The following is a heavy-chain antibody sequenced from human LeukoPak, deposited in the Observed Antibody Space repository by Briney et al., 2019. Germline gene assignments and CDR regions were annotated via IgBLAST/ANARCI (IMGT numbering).Heavy chain of an antibody. J-gene: IGHJ6*03. D-gene: IGHD1-26*01. CDR2: ISYDGSNK. CDR3: AKIPQREWELPRNYYYYYMDV. Sequence: GGSLRLSCAASGFTFSSYAMHWVRQAPGKGLGWVAVISYDGSNKYYADSVKGRFTISRDNSKNTLYLQMNSLRAEDTAVYYCAKIPQREWELPRNYYYYYMDVWGKGTTVTVSS. CDR1: GFTFSSYA. V-gene: IGHV3-30*04.